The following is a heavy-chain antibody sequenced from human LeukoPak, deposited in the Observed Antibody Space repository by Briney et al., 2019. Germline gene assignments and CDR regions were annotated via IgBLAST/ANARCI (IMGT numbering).Heavy chain of an antibody. Sequence: PGGSLRLSCAASGFTFSSYAMSWVRQAPGKGLEWVSAFSGSGGSTYYADSVKGRFTISRDNSKNTLYLQMNSLRAEDTAVYYCAKCPEALYLKDWLSHFDYWGQGTLVTVSS. J-gene: IGHJ4*02. CDR1: GFTFSSYA. CDR3: AKCPEALYLKDWLSHFDY. V-gene: IGHV3-23*01. D-gene: IGHD3/OR15-3a*01. CDR2: FSGSGGST.